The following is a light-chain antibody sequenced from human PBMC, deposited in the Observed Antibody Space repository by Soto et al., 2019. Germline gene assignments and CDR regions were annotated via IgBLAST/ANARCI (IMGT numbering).Light chain of an antibody. Sequence: DIQMTQSPYSLSASVGDRVTITCQASQDISKYLNWYQQKPGKAPKLLIYDASNLEIGVPSRFSGSGSGTDFTFTISSLQPEDVATYYCQQYDNLLVTFGGGTKVEIK. CDR3: QQYDNLLVT. J-gene: IGKJ4*01. V-gene: IGKV1-33*01. CDR2: DAS. CDR1: QDISKY.